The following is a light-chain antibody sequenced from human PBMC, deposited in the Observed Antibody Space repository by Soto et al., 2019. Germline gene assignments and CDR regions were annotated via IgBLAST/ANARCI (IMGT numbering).Light chain of an antibody. CDR3: CSYAGDSTFV. CDR1: IVSNL. V-gene: IGLV2-23*03. CDR2: ERS. J-gene: IGLJ1*01. Sequence: QSVLTQPAAVSGSPGQSITVSCANIVSNLVSWYQQHPGKAPKPIIYERSKRPSGVSDRFSGYKSGNTASLIISGVEAQDEADSFCCSYAGDSTFVFGAGTKVTVL.